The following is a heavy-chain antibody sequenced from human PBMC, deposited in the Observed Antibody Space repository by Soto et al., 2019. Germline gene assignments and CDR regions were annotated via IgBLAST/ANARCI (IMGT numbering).Heavy chain of an antibody. CDR2: IIPIFGTA. V-gene: IGHV1-69*01. J-gene: IGHJ3*02. CDR1: GGTFSSYA. Sequence: QVQLVQSRAEVKKPGSSVKVSSKASGGTFSSYAISWVRQAPGQGLEWMGGIIPIFGTANYAQKFQGRVTITADESTSTAYMELSSLRSEDTAVYYFARVWWWELLSGAFDIWGQGTMVTVSS. CDR3: ARVWWWELLSGAFDI. D-gene: IGHD1-26*01.